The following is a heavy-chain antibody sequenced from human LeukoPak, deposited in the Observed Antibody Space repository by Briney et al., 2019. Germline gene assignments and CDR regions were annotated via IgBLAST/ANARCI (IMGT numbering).Heavy chain of an antibody. Sequence: SETLCLTCTVSGGSTSPYYRSWIRQPPGKGLEWIGYIYYSVSTTYNPSPKRRVTISVDTSKNQFSLRLSSVTAADAAVYYCARARGYCSSTSCSLDFGYWGEGTLVTVSS. CDR2: IYYSVST. V-gene: IGHV4-59*01. D-gene: IGHD2-2*01. J-gene: IGHJ4*02. CDR3: ARARGYCSSTSCSLDFGY. CDR1: GGSTSPYY.